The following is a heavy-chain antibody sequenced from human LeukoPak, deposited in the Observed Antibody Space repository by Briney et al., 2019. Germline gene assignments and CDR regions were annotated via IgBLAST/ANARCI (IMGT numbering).Heavy chain of an antibody. D-gene: IGHD3-10*01. V-gene: IGHV5-51*01. CDR3: ARHWRVRGVVPYYYYMDV. CDR2: IYPGDSDT. Sequence: GESLKISCKGSGYSFTSYWIGWVRQMPRKGLEWMGIIYPGDSDTRYSPSFQGQVTISADKSISTAYLQWSSLKASDTAMYYCARHWRVRGVVPYYYYMDVWGKGTTVTVSS. J-gene: IGHJ6*03. CDR1: GYSFTSYW.